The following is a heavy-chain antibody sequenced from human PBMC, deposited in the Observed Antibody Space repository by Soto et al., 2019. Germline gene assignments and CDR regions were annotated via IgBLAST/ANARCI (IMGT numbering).Heavy chain of an antibody. V-gene: IGHV3-48*03. J-gene: IGHJ6*02. D-gene: IGHD1-26*01. CDR2: ISSSGSTI. Sequence: LRLSCAASGFTFSSYEMNWVRQAPGKGLEWVSYISSSGSTIYYADSVKGRFTISRDNAKNSLYLQMNSLRAEDTAVYYCASPPEGIVGAKRYGMDVWGQGTTVTVSS. CDR3: ASPPEGIVGAKRYGMDV. CDR1: GFTFSSYE.